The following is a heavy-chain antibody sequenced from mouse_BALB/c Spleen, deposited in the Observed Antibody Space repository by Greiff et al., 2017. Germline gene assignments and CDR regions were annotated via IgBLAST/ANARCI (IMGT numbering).Heavy chain of an antibody. Sequence: EVQGVESGGGLVKPGGSLKLSCAASGFAFSSYDMSWVRQTPEKRLEWVAYISSGGGSTYYPDTVKGRFTISRDNAKNTLYLQMSSLKSEDTAMYYCARHLDSSGPGYAMDYWGQGTSVTVSS. J-gene: IGHJ4*01. CDR3: ARHLDSSGPGYAMDY. CDR2: ISSGGGST. V-gene: IGHV5-12-1*01. D-gene: IGHD3-2*01. CDR1: GFAFSSYD.